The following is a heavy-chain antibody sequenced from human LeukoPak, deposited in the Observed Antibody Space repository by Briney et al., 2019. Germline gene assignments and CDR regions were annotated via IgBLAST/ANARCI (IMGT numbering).Heavy chain of an antibody. CDR1: GYSISSGYY. CDR2: IYHSGST. Sequence: SETLSLTCAVSGYSISSGYYWGWIRHPPGKGLEWIGSIYHSGSTYYNPSLKSRVTISVDTSKNQFSLKLSSVTAADTAVYYCASAYHYGSGSWFDYWRQGTLVTVSS. J-gene: IGHJ4*02. D-gene: IGHD3-10*01. V-gene: IGHV4-38-2*01. CDR3: ASAYHYGSGSWFDY.